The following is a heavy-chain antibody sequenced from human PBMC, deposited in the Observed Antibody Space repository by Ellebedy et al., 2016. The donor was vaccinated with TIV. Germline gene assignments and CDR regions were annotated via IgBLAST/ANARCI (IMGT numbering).Heavy chain of an antibody. CDR3: ARDNWFNP. J-gene: IGHJ5*02. V-gene: IGHV4-59*13. CDR2: VYYTGKV. Sequence: GSLRLXCTVSGDSMSTYYWNWIRQSPGKGLEWIGSVYYTGKVDYNPSLRGRVTISVDPSKNQFSLKLTSVTAADTAMYYCARDNWFNPWGQGTLVTVSS. CDR1: GDSMSTYY.